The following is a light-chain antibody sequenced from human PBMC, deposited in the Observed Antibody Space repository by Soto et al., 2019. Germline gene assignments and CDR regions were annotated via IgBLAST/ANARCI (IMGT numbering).Light chain of an antibody. CDR3: QSYDSSLSGWV. CDR2: AKN. Sequence: QSVLTQPPSVSGAPGQRVTISCTGSSSNIGAGYDIHWYQQLPGTAPTLHIYAKNNRPSGVPDRFSGSKSGTSASLAITGLQAEDEADYYCQSYDSSLSGWVFGGGTKLTVL. V-gene: IGLV1-40*01. CDR1: SSNIGAGYD. J-gene: IGLJ3*02.